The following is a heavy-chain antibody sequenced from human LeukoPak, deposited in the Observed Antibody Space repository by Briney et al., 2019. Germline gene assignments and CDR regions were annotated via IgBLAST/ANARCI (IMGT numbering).Heavy chain of an antibody. D-gene: IGHD3-22*01. J-gene: IGHJ5*02. Sequence: GESLKISCKGSGYSFTSYWIGWVRQMPGKGLEGMGIIYPGDSDTRYSASFQGQVTISADKSLSTAYLQWSSLKASDTAMYYCAREYYYDSSGDNWFDPWGQGTLVTVSS. CDR2: IYPGDSDT. V-gene: IGHV5-51*01. CDR1: GYSFTSYW. CDR3: AREYYYDSSGDNWFDP.